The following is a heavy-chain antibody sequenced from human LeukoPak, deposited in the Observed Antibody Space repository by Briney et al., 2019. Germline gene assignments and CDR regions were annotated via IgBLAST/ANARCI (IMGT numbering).Heavy chain of an antibody. Sequence: SETLSLTCSVSGGSVTGGGYYWTWIRQHPGKGLEWIGFASYSGHTYYNPSLMSRITISVDRSQNQFSLRMRDVTAADTAVYVCAGAEWEYFYFDSWGQGALVAVSS. D-gene: IGHD1-26*01. CDR3: AGAEWEYFYFDS. CDR1: GGSVTGGGYY. CDR2: ASYSGHT. V-gene: IGHV4-31*03. J-gene: IGHJ4*02.